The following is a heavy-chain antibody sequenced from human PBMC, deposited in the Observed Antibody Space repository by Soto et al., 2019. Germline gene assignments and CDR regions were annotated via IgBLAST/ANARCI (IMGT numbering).Heavy chain of an antibody. CDR2: INTGTAST. V-gene: IGHV1-3*04. Sequence: QVHLVQSGAEVKKPGASVKVSCKASGYSFSDYTIHWVRRAPGQPPEWMARINTGTASTEYSQKFQGRVTITGDTSATTAYMDLSSLRSEDTAVYYCSRGPQDSYGMDVWGQGTTVTVS. CDR1: GYSFSDYT. CDR3: SRGPQDSYGMDV. J-gene: IGHJ6*02.